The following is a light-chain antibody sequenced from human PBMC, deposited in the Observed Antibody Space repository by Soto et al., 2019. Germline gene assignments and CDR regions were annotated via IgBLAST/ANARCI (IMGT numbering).Light chain of an antibody. V-gene: IGKV1-5*01. J-gene: IGKJ1*01. CDR1: QSISGW. CDR3: QQYNSYS. CDR2: HAS. Sequence: DIQMTQSSSTLSASVGDRVTITCRASQSISGWLAWYQQKPGTAPKLLIYHASALESGVPSRCSGSGSGTEFTLTISRLQPDDFATYECQQYNSYSFGQGTKVDIK.